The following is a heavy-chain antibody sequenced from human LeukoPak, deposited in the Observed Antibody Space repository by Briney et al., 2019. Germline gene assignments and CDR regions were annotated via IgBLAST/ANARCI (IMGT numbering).Heavy chain of an antibody. CDR1: GFTFSSYG. Sequence: GGSLRLSCAEYGFTFSSYGIHWVRQAPGKGLEWVAFIGYDRNSKHYADSVKGRFTISGDNSKNTLYLQMNSLRTEDTAVYYCAKNRRASGDYAGAFGYWGQGTLVTVSS. V-gene: IGHV3-30*02. CDR3: AKNRRASGDYAGAFGY. D-gene: IGHD4-17*01. CDR2: IGYDRNSK. J-gene: IGHJ4*02.